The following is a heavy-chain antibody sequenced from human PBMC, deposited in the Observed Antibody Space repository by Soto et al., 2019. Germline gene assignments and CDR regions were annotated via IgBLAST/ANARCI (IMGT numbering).Heavy chain of an antibody. D-gene: IGHD6-19*01. CDR1: GGSFSGYY. J-gene: IGHJ5*02. CDR2: INHSGST. CDR3: AREPVAGNGGWFDP. Sequence: SETLSLTCAVYGGSFSGYYWSWIRQPPGKGLEWIGEINHSGSTNYNPSLKSRVTISVDTSKNQFSLKLSSVTAADTAVYYCAREPVAGNGGWFDPWGQGTLVTVSS. V-gene: IGHV4-34*01.